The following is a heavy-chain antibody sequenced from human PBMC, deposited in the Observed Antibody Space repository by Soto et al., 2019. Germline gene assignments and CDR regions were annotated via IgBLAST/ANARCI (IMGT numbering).Heavy chain of an antibody. J-gene: IGHJ6*02. CDR1: GYTLTELS. CDR3: AREYRFVASGIFGVVQGQGYHGMDV. V-gene: IGHV1-24*01. Sequence: ASVKVSCKVSGYTLTELSMHWVRQAPGKGLEWMGCFYPEDGETIYAQKFQGRVTMTRNTXISTAYMELSRLRSEDTAVYDCAREYRFVASGIFGVVQGQGYHGMDVWGQGTTVTVSS. D-gene: IGHD3-3*01. CDR2: FYPEDGET.